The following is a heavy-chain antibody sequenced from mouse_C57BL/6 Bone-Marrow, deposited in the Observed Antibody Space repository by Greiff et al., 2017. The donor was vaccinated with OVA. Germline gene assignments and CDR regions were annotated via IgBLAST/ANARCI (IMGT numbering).Heavy chain of an antibody. CDR1: GFTFSSYA. CDR3: ERGYDGSSDWYFDD. D-gene: IGHD1-1*01. CDR2: ISDGGSYT. V-gene: IGHV5-4*03. Sequence: EVMLVESGGGLVKPGGSLKLSCAASGFTFSSYAMSWVRQTPEKRLEWVATISDGGSYTYYPDNVKGRFTISRDNAKNNLYLQMSHLKSEDTAMYYCERGYDGSSDWYFDDWGTGTTVTVSA. J-gene: IGHJ1*03.